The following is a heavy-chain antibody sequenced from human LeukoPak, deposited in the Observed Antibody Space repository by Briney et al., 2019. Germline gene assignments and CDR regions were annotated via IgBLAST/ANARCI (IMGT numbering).Heavy chain of an antibody. V-gene: IGHV4-34*01. Sequence: PSETLSVTCAVSGGSFSGYYWSWIRNPPRKGLEWIGEINHSGGANYNPSLKSRVTISVDTSKTKFSLKLSSVTAADTGVYYCARAAGYSSSWYSGGYWYFDLWGRGTLVTVSS. CDR3: ARAAGYSSSWYSGGYWYFDL. J-gene: IGHJ2*01. D-gene: IGHD6-13*01. CDR1: GGSFSGYY. CDR2: INHSGGA.